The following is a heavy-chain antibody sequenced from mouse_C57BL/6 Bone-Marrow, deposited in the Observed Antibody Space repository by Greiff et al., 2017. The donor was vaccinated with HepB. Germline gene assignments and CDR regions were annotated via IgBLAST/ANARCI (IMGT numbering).Heavy chain of an antibody. V-gene: IGHV1-55*01. J-gene: IGHJ3*01. CDR1: GYTFTSYW. Sequence: VQLQQSGAELVKPGASVKMSCKASGYTFTSYWITWVKQRPGQGLEWIGDIYPGSGSTNYNEKFKSKATLTVDTSSSTAYMQLSSLTSEDSAVYYCARGGYGYDGFAYWGQGTLVTVSA. CDR2: IYPGSGST. CDR3: ARGGYGYDGFAY. D-gene: IGHD2-2*01.